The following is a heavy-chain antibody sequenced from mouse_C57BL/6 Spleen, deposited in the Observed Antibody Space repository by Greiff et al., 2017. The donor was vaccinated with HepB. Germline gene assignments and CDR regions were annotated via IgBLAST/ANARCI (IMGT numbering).Heavy chain of an antibody. CDR1: GYTYTDYY. V-gene: IGHV1-26*01. CDR2: INPNNGGT. CDR3: ARGPKRYFDY. J-gene: IGHJ2*01. Sequence: VQLQQSGPELVKPGASVKISCKASGYTYTDYYMNWVKQSHGKSLEWIGDINPNNGGTSYNQKFKGKATLTVDKSSSTAYMELRSLTSEDSAVYYCARGPKRYFDYWGQGTTLTVAS.